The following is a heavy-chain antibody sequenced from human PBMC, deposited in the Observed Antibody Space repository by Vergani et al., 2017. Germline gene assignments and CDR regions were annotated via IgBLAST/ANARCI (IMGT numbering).Heavy chain of an antibody. V-gene: IGHV3-64*01. CDR2: IGNYGGSI. J-gene: IGHJ3*02. CDR3: ARQLRTARSGILHAFDI. Sequence: EVNLVESGGGLVHPGGSLRLACATSGFTFTYHGMSWVRQGPGKGLEFVSGIGNYGGSIQYGNSVKGRFIISRDNSKRTVFLQMGSLTTEDTGVYYCARQLRTARSGILHAFDIWGHGTLVTVSS. CDR1: GFTFTYHG. D-gene: IGHD1-1*01.